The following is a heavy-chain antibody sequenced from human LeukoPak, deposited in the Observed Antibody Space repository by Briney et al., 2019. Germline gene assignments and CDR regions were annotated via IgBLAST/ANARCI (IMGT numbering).Heavy chain of an antibody. V-gene: IGHV4-39*07. Sequence: SETLSLTCTVSGGSISSSSYYWGWIRQPPGKGLEWIGSIYYSGSTYYNPSLKSRVTISVDTSKNQFSLKLSSVTAADTAVYYCARDAYYYGSGSYVAFDYWGQGTLVTVSS. D-gene: IGHD3-10*01. CDR3: ARDAYYYGSGSYVAFDY. CDR1: GGSISSSSYY. J-gene: IGHJ4*02. CDR2: IYYSGST.